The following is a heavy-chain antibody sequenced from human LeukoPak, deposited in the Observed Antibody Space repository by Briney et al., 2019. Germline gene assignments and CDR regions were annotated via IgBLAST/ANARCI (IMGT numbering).Heavy chain of an antibody. CDR2: ISAYNGNT. Sequence: ASVKVSCKASGYTFTSYGISWVRQAPGQGLEWMGWISAYNGNTNYAQKLQGRVTITADKSTSTAYMELSSLRSEDTAVYYCARVVGLTGYSSSWYSGYYYHMDVWGKGTTVTVSS. D-gene: IGHD6-13*01. CDR3: ARVVGLTGYSSSWYSGYYYHMDV. V-gene: IGHV1-18*01. J-gene: IGHJ6*03. CDR1: GYTFTSYG.